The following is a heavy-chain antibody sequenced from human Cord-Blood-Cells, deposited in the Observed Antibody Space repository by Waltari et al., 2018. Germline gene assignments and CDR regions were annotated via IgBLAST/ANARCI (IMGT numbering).Heavy chain of an antibody. D-gene: IGHD6-13*01. Sequence: EVQLVESGGGLVQPGGSLRLSCAASGFTFSRSWMSWVRQAPGKGLEWVANIKQDGSEKHYVDSVKGRFTISRDNAKNSLYLQMNSLRAEDTAVYYCASSIAAAAYFDYWGQGTLVTVSS. CDR2: IKQDGSEK. J-gene: IGHJ4*02. CDR1: GFTFSRSW. V-gene: IGHV3-7*01. CDR3: ASSIAAAAYFDY.